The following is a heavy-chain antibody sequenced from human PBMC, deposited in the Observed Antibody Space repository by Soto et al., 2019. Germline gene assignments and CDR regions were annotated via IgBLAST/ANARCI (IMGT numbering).Heavy chain of an antibody. V-gene: IGHV3-23*01. D-gene: IGHD1-26*01. CDR1: GFTFSIYA. CDR2: ISGSGGST. J-gene: IGHJ4*02. Sequence: GGSLRLSCAASGFTFSIYAMSWVRQAPGKGLEWVSYISGSGGSTNYADSVKGRFTISRDNSKNTLYLQMNSLRAEDTAVYYCAKTLGYSGSYGVDYWGQGTLVTVSS. CDR3: AKTLGYSGSYGVDY.